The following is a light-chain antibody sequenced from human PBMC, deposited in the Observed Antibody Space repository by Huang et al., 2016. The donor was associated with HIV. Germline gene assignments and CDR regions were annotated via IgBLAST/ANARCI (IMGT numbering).Light chain of an antibody. CDR3: QQYDNWPPFT. J-gene: IGKJ2*01. CDR2: GAS. CDR1: QSVNNN. V-gene: IGKV3-15*01. Sequence: EIVMTQSPATLSVSPGERATLSCRASQSVNNNLAWYQQKPGQAPRLLIYGASTRATAVATRFSGSGSETEFTLTISGLQSEDSAVYYCQQYDNWPPFTFGQGTKLEIK.